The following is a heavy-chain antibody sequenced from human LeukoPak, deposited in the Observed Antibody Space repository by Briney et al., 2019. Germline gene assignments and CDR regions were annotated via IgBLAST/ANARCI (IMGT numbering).Heavy chain of an antibody. V-gene: IGHV3-33*01. CDR1: GFTFSSYG. CDR3: ARDRLSGSYYSYYFDY. CDR2: IWYDGSNK. J-gene: IGHJ4*02. D-gene: IGHD3-10*01. Sequence: GGSLRLSCAASGFTFSSYGMHWVRQAPAKGLEWVAVIWYDGSNKYHADSVKGRFTISRDNSKNTLYLQMNSLRAEDTAVYYCARDRLSGSYYSYYFDYWGQGTLVTVSS.